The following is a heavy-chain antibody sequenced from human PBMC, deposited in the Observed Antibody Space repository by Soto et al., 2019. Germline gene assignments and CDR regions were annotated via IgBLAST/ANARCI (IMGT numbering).Heavy chain of an antibody. D-gene: IGHD2-21*01. CDR1: GGSISRYY. V-gene: IGHV4-59*08. CDR3: ARLDGYYRYMDL. J-gene: IGHJ6*03. Sequence: PSETLSLSCTVSGGSISRYYWTWIRQPPGKGLEWIGYIYYSGSTNYNPSLKSRVTISVATSKIQFSLKLSSVTAQHTALFFCARLDGYYRYMDLWCTRTSVT. CDR2: IYYSGST.